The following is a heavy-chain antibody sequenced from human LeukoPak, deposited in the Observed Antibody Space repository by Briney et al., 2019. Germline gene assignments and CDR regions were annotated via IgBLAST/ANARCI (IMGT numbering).Heavy chain of an antibody. CDR2: INNDGSTT. CDR3: VRDRPHNWFDP. CDR1: GFSFNSHW. D-gene: IGHD6-6*01. Sequence: GGSLRLSCAASGFSFNSHWMHWVRQAPGKGLVWVSRINNDGSTTTYADSVRGRFTISRDNAKNTLFLQMNSLRAEDTAVYYCVRDRPHNWFDPWGQGTLVTVSS. J-gene: IGHJ5*02. V-gene: IGHV3-74*01.